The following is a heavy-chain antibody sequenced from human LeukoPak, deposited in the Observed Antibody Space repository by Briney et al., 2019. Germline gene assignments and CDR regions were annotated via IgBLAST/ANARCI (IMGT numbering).Heavy chain of an antibody. J-gene: IGHJ3*02. CDR3: ARDLSHDFWSGSHAFDI. D-gene: IGHD3-3*01. CDR1: GFTFSSYS. CDR2: ISSSSSYI. Sequence: GGSLRLSCAASGFTFSSYSMNWVRQAPGKGLEWVSSISSSSSYIYYADSVKGRFTISRDNAKNSLYLQMNSLRAEDTAVYYCARDLSHDFWSGSHAFDIWGQGTMVTVSS. V-gene: IGHV3-21*01.